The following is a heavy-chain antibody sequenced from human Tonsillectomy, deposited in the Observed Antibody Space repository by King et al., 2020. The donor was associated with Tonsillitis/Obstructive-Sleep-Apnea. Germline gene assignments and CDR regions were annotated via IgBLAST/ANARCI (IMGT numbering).Heavy chain of an antibody. CDR1: PHNFTTYG. J-gene: IGHJ3*02. CDR3: RLVDMIMDETNAFDI. CDR2: SSPHTPNT. V-gene: IGHV1-18*01. D-gene: IGHD5-12*01. Sequence: QLVQSGAEVKKPGASVRVSCKASPHNFTTYGISWVRQAPGQGLEWMGWSSPHTPNTNSAQKFQGRATMTTDISTNTASLELRSLTSSDTALYYCRLVDMIMDETNAFDIWGQGTMVTVSS.